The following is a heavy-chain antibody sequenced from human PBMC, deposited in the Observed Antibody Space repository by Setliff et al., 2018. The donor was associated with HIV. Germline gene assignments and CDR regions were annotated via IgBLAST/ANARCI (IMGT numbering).Heavy chain of an antibody. CDR2: MNPNSGNT. Sequence: GASVKVSCKASGYTFNSYDINWVRQATGQGPEWMGWMNPNSGNTGYAQKFQGRVTMIRSTSISTAYMELTSLRSDDTAVYYCARVTWGPFDFWGQGTQVTVSS. J-gene: IGHJ4*02. D-gene: IGHD3-16*01. CDR1: GYTFNSYD. CDR3: ARVTWGPFDF. V-gene: IGHV1-8*02.